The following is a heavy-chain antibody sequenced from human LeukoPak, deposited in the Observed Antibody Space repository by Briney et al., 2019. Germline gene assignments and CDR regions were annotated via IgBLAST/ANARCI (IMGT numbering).Heavy chain of an antibody. J-gene: IGHJ4*02. V-gene: IGHV4-39*07. D-gene: IGHD1-26*01. CDR1: GGSISGSKYY. CDR3: ARENSGSYREFDY. Sequence: SETLSLTCTVSGGSISGSKYYWGWIRQPPGKGLEWIGSIYYSGNRYYNPSLKSRVTISVDTSKNQFSLKLSSVTAADTAVFYCARENSGSYREFDYWGQGTLVTVSS. CDR2: IYYSGNR.